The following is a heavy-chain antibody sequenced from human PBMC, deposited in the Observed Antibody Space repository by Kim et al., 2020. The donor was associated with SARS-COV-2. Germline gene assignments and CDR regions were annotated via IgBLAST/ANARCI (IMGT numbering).Heavy chain of an antibody. V-gene: IGHV3-30-3*01. CDR2: ISYDGSNK. CDR3: ARGRGGTYYHGMDV. CDR1: GFIFSSYA. D-gene: IGHD1-26*01. Sequence: GGSLRLSCAASGFIFSSYAMHWVRQAPGKGLEWVALISYDGSNKYYADSVRGRFTISRDNSKNTLYLQMNSLRAEDTAVYYCARGRGGTYYHGMDVWGQGTTVTVSS. J-gene: IGHJ6*02.